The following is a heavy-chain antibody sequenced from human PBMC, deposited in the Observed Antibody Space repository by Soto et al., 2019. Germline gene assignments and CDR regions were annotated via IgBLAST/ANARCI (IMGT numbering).Heavy chain of an antibody. CDR3: ARGLITSTHRGIDY. CDR2: IWYDGSNK. Sequence: QVQLVESGGGVVQPGRSLRLSCAASGFTFSSYGMHWVRQAPGKGLEWVAVIWYDGSNKYYTDSVKGRFTISRDNSWNTLYLQMNSLSAEDTAVYYCARGLITSTHRGIDYWGQGTLVTVSS. J-gene: IGHJ4*02. V-gene: IGHV3-33*01. CDR1: GFTFSSYG. D-gene: IGHD3-16*01.